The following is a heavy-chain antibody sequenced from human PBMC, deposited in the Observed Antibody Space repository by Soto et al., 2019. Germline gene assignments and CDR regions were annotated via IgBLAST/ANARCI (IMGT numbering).Heavy chain of an antibody. CDR1: GYTFTSYA. V-gene: IGHV1-3*01. Sequence: SVKVSCKASGYTFTSYAMHWVRQAPGQRLEWMGRINAGNGNTKYSQKFQGRVTITRDTSASTAYMELSSLRSEDTAVYYCASRHYDILTGYYTHHFDYWGQGTLVTVSS. CDR3: ASRHYDILTGYYTHHFDY. J-gene: IGHJ4*02. CDR2: INAGNGNT. D-gene: IGHD3-9*01.